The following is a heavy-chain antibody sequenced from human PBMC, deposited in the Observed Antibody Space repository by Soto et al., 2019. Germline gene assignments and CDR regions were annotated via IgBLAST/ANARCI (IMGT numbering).Heavy chain of an antibody. D-gene: IGHD2-15*01. J-gene: IGHJ6*02. CDR1: GGTFSSYA. CDR2: IIPIFGTA. Sequence: SVKVSCKASGGTFSSYAISWVRQAPGQGLEWMGGIIPIFGTANYAQKFQGRVTITADESTSTAYMELSSLRSEDTAVYYCARGVMVAAQYYYYGMDVWGQGTTVT. V-gene: IGHV1-69*13. CDR3: ARGVMVAAQYYYYGMDV.